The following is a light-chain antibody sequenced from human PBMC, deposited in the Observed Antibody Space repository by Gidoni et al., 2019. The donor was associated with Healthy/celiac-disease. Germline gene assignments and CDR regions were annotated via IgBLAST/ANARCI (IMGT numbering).Light chain of an antibody. CDR2: DAS. CDR3: QQRSNWPLT. J-gene: IGKJ4*01. CDR1: KSVSSY. Sequence: EIVLTQSPATLSLSPGERATLSCRASKSVSSYLAWYQQKPGQAPRLLIYDASNRATGIPARFSGRGSGTDFTLTISSLEPEDFEVYYCQQRSNWPLTFGGGTKVEIK. V-gene: IGKV3-11*01.